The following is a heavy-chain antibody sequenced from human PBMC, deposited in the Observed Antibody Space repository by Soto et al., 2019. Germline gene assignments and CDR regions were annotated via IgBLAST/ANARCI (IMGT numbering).Heavy chain of an antibody. CDR1: GGTFSSYT. Sequence: GASVKVSRKASGGTFSSYTISWVRQAPGQGLEWMGRIIPILGIANYAQKFQGRVTITADKSTSTAYMELSSLRSEDTAVYYCARAPGEQWLEIDYWGQGTLVTVSS. CDR2: IIPILGIA. V-gene: IGHV1-69*02. CDR3: ARAPGEQWLEIDY. D-gene: IGHD6-19*01. J-gene: IGHJ4*02.